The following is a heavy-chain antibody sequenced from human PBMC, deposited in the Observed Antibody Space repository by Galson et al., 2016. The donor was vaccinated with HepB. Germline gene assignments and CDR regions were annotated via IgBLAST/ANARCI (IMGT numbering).Heavy chain of an antibody. CDR3: GRASYCGRGCYYHFDS. D-gene: IGHD2-21*02. CDR2: INTDGSNT. J-gene: IGHJ4*02. V-gene: IGHV3-74*01. CDR1: GFIFTDYW. Sequence: SLRLSCAASGFIFTDYWMYWVRQVPGKGLVWVSRINTDGSNTRYADSVKGRFTISKDNTKSTLYLEMNSLRAEETAVYYCGRASYCGRGCYYHFDSWGQGTLVTVSS.